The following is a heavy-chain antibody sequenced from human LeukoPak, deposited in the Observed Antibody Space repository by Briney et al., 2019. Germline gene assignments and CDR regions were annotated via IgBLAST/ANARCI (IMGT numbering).Heavy chain of an antibody. CDR1: GGPIHSYY. CDR2: LYPGVST. V-gene: IGHV4-4*07. Sequence: SETLSLTCTVSGGPIHSYYWSWIRQTAGKGLEWIGRLYPGVSTDYNPSLKSRVTMSVDTSKNQFVLKLGAVTAADTAVYYCARLKFYDSTGYTPGHYMDVWGKGTTVTVSS. J-gene: IGHJ6*03. CDR3: ARLKFYDSTGYTPGHYMDV. D-gene: IGHD3-22*01.